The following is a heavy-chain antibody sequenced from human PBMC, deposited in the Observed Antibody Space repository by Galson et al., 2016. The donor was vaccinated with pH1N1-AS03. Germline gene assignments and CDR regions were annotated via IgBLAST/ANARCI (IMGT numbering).Heavy chain of an antibody. CDR2: IAAVGTT. D-gene: IGHD5-18*01. V-gene: IGHV3-13*01. Sequence: SLRLSCAASGFTVSTYDMHWVRQSAGGGLERVSLIAAVGTTEYAGSVKGRFTIFRDNVKNSLYLQMNNLRAEDTALYYCAVWGYISNTHGLDVWGKGTTVTVSS. CDR1: GFTVSTYD. CDR3: AVWGYISNTHGLDV. J-gene: IGHJ6*04.